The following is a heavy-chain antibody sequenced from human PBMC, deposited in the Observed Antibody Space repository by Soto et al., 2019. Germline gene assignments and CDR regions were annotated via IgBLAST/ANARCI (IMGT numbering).Heavy chain of an antibody. Sequence: QDHLAQSGAEVKKPGSSVTVSCKASGGTFTSYGITWVRQAPGQGLDWMGVIIPLYRTLNYAQKFHGRVSINADKSTSTAYMDQSSLRSDGTAAYYCARVRVIRGVLPSHCGLGGQGTLLTFSS. V-gene: IGHV1-69*06. D-gene: IGHD2-21*01. CDR2: IIPLYRTL. J-gene: IGHJ4*02. CDR3: ARVRVIRGVLPSHCGL. CDR1: GGTFTSYG.